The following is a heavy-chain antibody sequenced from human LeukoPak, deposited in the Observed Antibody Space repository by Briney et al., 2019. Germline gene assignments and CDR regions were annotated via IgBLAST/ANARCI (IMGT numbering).Heavy chain of an antibody. CDR1: GFTFSSYA. D-gene: IGHD3-22*01. CDR2: ISSNGGST. V-gene: IGHV3-64D*06. J-gene: IGHJ5*02. CDR3: SGSSGYRNWFDP. Sequence: GGSLRLSCSASGFTFSSYAMHWVRQARGKGLEYVSAISSNGGSTYYADSVKGRFTISRDNSKNTLYLQMSSQRAEDTAVYYCSGSSGYRNWFDPWGQGTLVTVSS.